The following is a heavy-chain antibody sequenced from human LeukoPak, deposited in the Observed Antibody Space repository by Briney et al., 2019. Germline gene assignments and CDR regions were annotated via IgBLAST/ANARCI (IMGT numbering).Heavy chain of an antibody. J-gene: IGHJ5*02. CDR2: INHSGST. CDR3: ARGLLWFGELSFDP. V-gene: IGHV4-34*01. D-gene: IGHD3-10*01. Sequence: SETLSLTCAINGGSFNKYYWSWIRQPPGKGLEWIGEINHSGSTKCNPSLESRVTISVETSKNQFSLTLSSVTAADTAVYYCARGLLWFGELSFDPWGQGTLVTVSS. CDR1: GGSFNKYY.